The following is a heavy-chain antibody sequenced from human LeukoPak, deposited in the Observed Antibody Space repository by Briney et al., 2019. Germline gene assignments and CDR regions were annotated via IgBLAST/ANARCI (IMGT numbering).Heavy chain of an antibody. CDR3: ARAGLYNWNYEGTAYFDY. J-gene: IGHJ4*02. Sequence: PGGSLRLSCAASGFTFDDYGMSWVRQAPGKGLEWVSGINWNGGSTGYADSVKGRFTISRDNAKNSLYLQMNSLRAEDTALYYCARAGLYNWNYEGTAYFDYWGQGTLVTVSS. V-gene: IGHV3-20*04. CDR2: INWNGGST. CDR1: GFTFDDYG. D-gene: IGHD1-7*01.